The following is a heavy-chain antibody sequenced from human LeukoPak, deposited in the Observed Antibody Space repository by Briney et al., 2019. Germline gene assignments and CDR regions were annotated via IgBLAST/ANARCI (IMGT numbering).Heavy chain of an antibody. D-gene: IGHD6-13*01. J-gene: IGHJ4*02. CDR3: VGWNWAAGAAFDS. CDR2: IKCDSGGT. V-gene: IGHV1-2*02. Sequence: GASVKVSCNVSGYTFTAYYMHWGRQAPGQGLEWMGWIKCDSGGTEYSRNYRGRVTMTRDTSISTAYMELTRLTSDDTAVYYCVGWNWAAGAAFDSWGQGTQVTVSS. CDR1: GYTFTAYY.